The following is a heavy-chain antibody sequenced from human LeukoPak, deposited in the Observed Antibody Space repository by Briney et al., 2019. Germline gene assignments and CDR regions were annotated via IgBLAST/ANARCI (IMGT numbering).Heavy chain of an antibody. Sequence: SETLSLTCTVSGGSISSYYWSWIRQPPGKGLEWIGYIYCSGSTNYNPSVKSRVTISVDTSKNQFSLKLSSVTAADTAVYYCGRDFLRRSYDAFDIWGQGTMVTVSS. V-gene: IGHV4-59*01. D-gene: IGHD5-18*01. J-gene: IGHJ3*02. CDR1: GGSISSYY. CDR3: GRDFLRRSYDAFDI. CDR2: IYCSGST.